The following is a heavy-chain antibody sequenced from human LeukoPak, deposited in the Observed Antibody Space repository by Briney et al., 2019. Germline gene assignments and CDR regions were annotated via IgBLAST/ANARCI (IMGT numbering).Heavy chain of an antibody. J-gene: IGHJ4*02. Sequence: ASVKLACKASGYTFTSYYMHWVRQAPGQGLEWMGVINPSGGSTNYAQKFQGRVTMTRDTSTSTVYMELRSLRSEDTAVYSCARGVHNYGNFDFWGQGTLVTVSS. CDR2: INPSGGST. V-gene: IGHV1-46*01. D-gene: IGHD5-18*01. CDR1: GYTFTSYY. CDR3: ARGVHNYGNFDF.